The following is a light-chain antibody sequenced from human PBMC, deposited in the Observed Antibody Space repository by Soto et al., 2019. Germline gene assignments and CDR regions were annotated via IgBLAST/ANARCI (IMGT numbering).Light chain of an antibody. CDR3: QQRSNWLSIT. CDR1: QSVSSK. Sequence: EMVMTKSPATLSVSPGERATLSCSASQSVSSKLAWYQQKPGQAPRLLIYDVSHRATGIPARFSGSVSGTDFTLTISSLEPEDFAVYYCQQRSNWLSITFGQGTRLEIK. V-gene: IGKV3-11*01. J-gene: IGKJ5*01. CDR2: DVS.